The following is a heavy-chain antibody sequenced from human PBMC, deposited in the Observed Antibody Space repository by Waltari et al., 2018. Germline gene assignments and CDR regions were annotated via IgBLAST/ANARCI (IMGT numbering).Heavy chain of an antibody. Sequence: QVQLQESGPGLVKPSQTLSLTCTVSGGSISSGSSYWSWIRQPAGKGLEWIGRIYTSGSTNYNPSLKSRVTISVDTSKNQFSLKLSSVTAADTAVYYCARDRGIVAFDIRGQGTMVTVSS. CDR3: ARDRGIVAFDI. CDR1: GGSISSGSSY. J-gene: IGHJ3*02. CDR2: IYTSGST. D-gene: IGHD3-10*01. V-gene: IGHV4-61*02.